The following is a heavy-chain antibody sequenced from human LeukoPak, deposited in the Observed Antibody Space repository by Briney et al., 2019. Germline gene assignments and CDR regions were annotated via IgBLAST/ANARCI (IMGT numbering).Heavy chain of an antibody. CDR2: IWYDGSNK. CDR1: RFTFRNYG. D-gene: IGHD3-16*01. J-gene: IGHJ6*02. V-gene: IGHV3-33*03. Sequence: GRSLRLSCAASRFTFRNYGMHWVRQAPGKGLEWVAVIWYDGSNKYYVDSVKGRFTISRDNAKNSLYLQMSNLRAEDTAVYFCARGGGLDVWGQGATVTVSS. CDR3: ARGGGLDV.